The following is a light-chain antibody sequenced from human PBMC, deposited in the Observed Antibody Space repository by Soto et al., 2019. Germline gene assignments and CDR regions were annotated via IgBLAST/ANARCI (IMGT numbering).Light chain of an antibody. V-gene: IGKV1-9*01. J-gene: IGKJ5*01. CDR2: AAS. CDR1: QGIDSS. Sequence: ILLTQSPSSLSASVGDRVTITCRASQGIDSSFAWYQQKPGKAPKLLIYAASSLQGGVPSRFSGSGSGTDFTPTISSLQPEDFATYYCQQLHDYPITFGQGTRLEIK. CDR3: QQLHDYPIT.